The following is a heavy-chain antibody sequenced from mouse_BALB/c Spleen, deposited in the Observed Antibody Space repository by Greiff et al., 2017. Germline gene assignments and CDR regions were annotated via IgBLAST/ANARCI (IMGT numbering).Heavy chain of an antibody. D-gene: IGHD2-13*01. Sequence: QVQLQQSGAELVKPGASVKLSCKASGYTFTSYYMYWVKQRPGQGLEWIGEINPSNGGTNFNEKFKSKATLTVDKSSSTAYMQLSSLTSEDSAVYYCTRGVRYFDVWGAGTTVTVSS. V-gene: IGHV1S81*02. CDR2: INPSNGGT. CDR3: TRGVRYFDV. J-gene: IGHJ1*01. CDR1: GYTFTSYY.